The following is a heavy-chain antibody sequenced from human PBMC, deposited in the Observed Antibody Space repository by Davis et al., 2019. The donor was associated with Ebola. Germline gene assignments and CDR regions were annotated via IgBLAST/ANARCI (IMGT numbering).Heavy chain of an antibody. J-gene: IGHJ4*02. V-gene: IGHV4-39*02. D-gene: IGHD3-22*01. CDR3: ARDRGHSSGSYFDY. CDR2: IYYSGST. CDR1: GGSISSSSYY. Sequence: SETLSLTCTVSGGSISSSSYYWGWIRQPPGKGLEWIGSIYYSGSTYYNPSLKSRVTISVDTSKNQFSLKLSSVTAADTAVYYCARDRGHSSGSYFDYWGQGTLVTVSS.